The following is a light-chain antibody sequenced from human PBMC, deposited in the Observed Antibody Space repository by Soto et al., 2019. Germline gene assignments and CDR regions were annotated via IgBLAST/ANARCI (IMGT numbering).Light chain of an antibody. CDR1: QGINSAY. J-gene: IGKJ4*01. V-gene: IGKV1-9*01. CDR3: QQLISYPIT. Sequence: DIPLTHSASFLSASVGDRVTITCRASQGINSAYLAWYQQKPGTAPKLLIYATSTLQSGVSSRFSGSGSGTEFTLTISSLQPEDFATYYCQQLISYPITFGGGTKV. CDR2: ATS.